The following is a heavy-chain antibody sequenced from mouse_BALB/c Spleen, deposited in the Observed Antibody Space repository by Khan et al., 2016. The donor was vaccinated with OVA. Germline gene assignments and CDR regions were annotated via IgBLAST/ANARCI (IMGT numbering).Heavy chain of an antibody. CDR2: ISYSGST. CDR3: TRHDYYGYGIDY. Sequence: EVQLQESGPGLVKPSQSLSLTCTVTGYSITSDYAWNWIRQFPGNKLEWMGYISYSGSTSYNPSLRSRISITRDTSKNQFFLQLNSVTTEDTATLSVTRHDYYGYGIDYWGQGTSVTVSS. J-gene: IGHJ4*01. V-gene: IGHV3-2*02. D-gene: IGHD1-1*01. CDR1: GYSITSDYA.